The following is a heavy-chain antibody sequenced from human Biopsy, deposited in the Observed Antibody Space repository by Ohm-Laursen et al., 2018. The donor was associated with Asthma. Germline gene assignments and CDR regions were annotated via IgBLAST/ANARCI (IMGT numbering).Heavy chain of an antibody. Sequence: TQTLTLTSTVSGFSLSTLGVGVGWIRQPPGKALEWLGNIYWDDDKRYSPSLQSRLTITRDTPKDQVVLTMTNMGPVDTGTYYCVHTLVGLKAFDFWGQGTLVTVSS. CDR3: VHTLVGLKAFDF. CDR1: GFSLSTLGVG. D-gene: IGHD1-26*01. CDR2: IYWDDDK. J-gene: IGHJ4*02. V-gene: IGHV2-5*02.